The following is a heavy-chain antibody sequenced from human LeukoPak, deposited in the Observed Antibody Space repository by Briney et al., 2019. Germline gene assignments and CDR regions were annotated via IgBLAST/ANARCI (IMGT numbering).Heavy chain of an antibody. D-gene: IGHD3-22*01. CDR1: GYSFTSHW. V-gene: IGHV5-51*01. Sequence: GESLKISCKGSGYSFTSHWIGWVRQMPGKGLEWMGIIYPGDSDSRYSPSFQGQVTISADKSISTAYLQWSSLKASDTAMYYCAKQFYDSSESWFAPGGKEPLATVP. J-gene: IGHJ5*02. CDR2: IYPGDSDS. CDR3: AKQFYDSSESWFAP.